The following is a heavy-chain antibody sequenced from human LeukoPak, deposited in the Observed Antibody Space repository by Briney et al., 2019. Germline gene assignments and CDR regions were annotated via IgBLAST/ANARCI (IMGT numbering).Heavy chain of an antibody. J-gene: IGHJ1*01. CDR2: IIPIFGTA. Sequence: GASVKLSFKASGGTLSRYAISPVRYAPGQGLEWMGAIIPIFGTANYAQKFQGRVTITAVESTSTAYMELSSLRSQDTALQYCAGSTVTRVAEYFQHRSQASLVTVSS. CDR1: GGTLSRYA. V-gene: IGHV1-69*01. D-gene: IGHD4-17*01. CDR3: AGSTVTRVAEYFQH.